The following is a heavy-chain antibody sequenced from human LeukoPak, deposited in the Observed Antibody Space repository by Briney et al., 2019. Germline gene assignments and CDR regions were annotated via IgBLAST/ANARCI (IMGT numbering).Heavy chain of an antibody. CDR3: ARDGDGYNSPRLGFDY. CDR2: IIPIFGTA. J-gene: IGHJ4*02. CDR1: GGTFSSYA. Sequence: SVKVSCKASGGTFSSYAISWVRQAPGQGLEWMGGIIPIFGTANYAQKFQGRVTITADESTSTAYMELSSLRSDDTAVYYCARDGDGYNSPRLGFDYWGQGTLVTVSS. V-gene: IGHV1-69*13. D-gene: IGHD5-24*01.